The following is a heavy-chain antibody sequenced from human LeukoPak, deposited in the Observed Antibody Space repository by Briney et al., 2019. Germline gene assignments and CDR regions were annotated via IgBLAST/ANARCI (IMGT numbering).Heavy chain of an antibody. V-gene: IGHV3-30-3*01. CDR1: GFTFSNYP. CDR2: ISYDGSNN. D-gene: IGHD3-3*01. Sequence: GGSLRHSCAASGFTFSNYPIYWVRQAPGKGREWVATISYDGSNNYYADSVKGRFTISRDNSKNTLYLQMCSLRAEDTALYYCARPRNTIFYYYGMDVWGQGTTVTVSS. CDR3: ARPRNTIFYYYGMDV. J-gene: IGHJ6*02.